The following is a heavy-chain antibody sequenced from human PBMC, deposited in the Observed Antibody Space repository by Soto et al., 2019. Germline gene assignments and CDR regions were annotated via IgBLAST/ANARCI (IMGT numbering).Heavy chain of an antibody. V-gene: IGHV4-34*01. CDR3: ASLGGIIQYNWFDP. CDR1: GGSFSGYY. CDR2: INHSGST. Sequence: SETLSLTCAVYGGSFSGYYWSWIRQPPGKGLERIGEINHSGSTNYNPSLKSRVTISVDTSKNQFSLKLSSVTAADTAVYYCASLGGIIQYNWFDPWGQGTLVTVSS. D-gene: IGHD4-4*01. J-gene: IGHJ5*02.